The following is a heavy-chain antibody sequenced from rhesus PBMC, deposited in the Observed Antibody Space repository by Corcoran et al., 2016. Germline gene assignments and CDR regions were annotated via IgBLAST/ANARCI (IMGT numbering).Heavy chain of an antibody. Sequence: QVQLQESGPGLVKPSETLSLTCAVSGGSISSSNWWSWIRPPPGKGLEWNGDISGSRVATYYNPSLKSRVTISTDPSNNQFSLKLSSVTAADTAVYYCARDLHIAAAGTHYWGQGVLVTVSS. V-gene: IGHV4-65*01. CDR1: GGSISSSNW. CDR3: ARDLHIAAAGTHY. CDR2: ISGSRVAT. D-gene: IGHD6-31*01. J-gene: IGHJ4*01.